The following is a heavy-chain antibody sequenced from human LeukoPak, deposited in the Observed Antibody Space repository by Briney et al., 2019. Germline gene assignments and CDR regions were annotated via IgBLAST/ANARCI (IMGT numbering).Heavy chain of an antibody. CDR2: IYYSGST. J-gene: IGHJ5*02. Sequence: SETLSLTCTVSGGSISSYYWSWIRQPPGKGLEWIGYIYYSGSTNYNPSLRSRVTISVDTSKNQFSLKLSSVTAAVTAVYYCARQNRYYGDSRVVWFDPWGQGTLVTVSS. V-gene: IGHV4-59*08. D-gene: IGHD3-3*01. CDR1: GGSISSYY. CDR3: ARQNRYYGDSRVVWFDP.